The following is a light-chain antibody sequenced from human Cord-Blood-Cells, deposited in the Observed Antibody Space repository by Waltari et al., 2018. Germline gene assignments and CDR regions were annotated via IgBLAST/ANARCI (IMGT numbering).Light chain of an antibody. J-gene: IGLJ2*01. CDR3: CSYAGSYTWV. V-gene: IGLV2-11*01. Sequence: QSALTQPRSVSGSPGQSVTISCTGTSSEVGGHNYVSWYQQHPGKAPKLMIYDVSKRPSGFPDRFSGSNSGNTASLTISGLQAEDEADYYCCSYAGSYTWVFGGGTKLTVL. CDR1: SSEVGGHNY. CDR2: DVS.